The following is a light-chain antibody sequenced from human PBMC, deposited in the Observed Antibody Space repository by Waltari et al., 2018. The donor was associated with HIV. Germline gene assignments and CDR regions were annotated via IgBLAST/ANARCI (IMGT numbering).Light chain of an antibody. Sequence: QAVLTQPPSLSASPGASASLTCTLRSGINVGTYTIYWYQQKPGSPPQYLLRYKSDSDKPQGSEVPSRFSGSKDASANAGILLISGLHSEDEADYYCMIWHSSAVVFGGGTKLTVL. CDR2: YKSDSDK. CDR1: SGINVGTYT. J-gene: IGLJ2*01. V-gene: IGLV5-45*02. CDR3: MIWHSSAVV.